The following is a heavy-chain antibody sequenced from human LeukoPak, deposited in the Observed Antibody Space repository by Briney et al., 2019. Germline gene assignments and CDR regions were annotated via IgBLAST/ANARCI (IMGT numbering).Heavy chain of an antibody. CDR2: MNPKSGNT. Sequence: ASVKVSCKASGHTFTSYDINWVRQATGQGLEWMGWMNPKSGNTGSAQKFQGRVTMTRDSSISTAYMELTSLRSEDTAVYYCARVYGDPDYWGQGTLVTVSS. J-gene: IGHJ4*02. CDR1: GHTFTSYD. CDR3: ARVYGDPDY. D-gene: IGHD4-17*01. V-gene: IGHV1-8*01.